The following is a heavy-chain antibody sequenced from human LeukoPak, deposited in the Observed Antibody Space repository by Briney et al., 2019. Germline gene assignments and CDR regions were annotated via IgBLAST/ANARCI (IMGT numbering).Heavy chain of an antibody. Sequence: GGSLRLSCAASGFTFSSYAMSWVRKAPGKGLEWVSVLSNSGGTTYYADSVKGRFTISRDNSKNTLYLQMNSLRAEDTALYYCAKGRPLPRRGAFDIWGQGTMVTVSS. J-gene: IGHJ3*02. CDR2: LSNSGGTT. V-gene: IGHV3-23*01. D-gene: IGHD3-10*01. CDR3: AKGRPLPRRGAFDI. CDR1: GFTFSSYA.